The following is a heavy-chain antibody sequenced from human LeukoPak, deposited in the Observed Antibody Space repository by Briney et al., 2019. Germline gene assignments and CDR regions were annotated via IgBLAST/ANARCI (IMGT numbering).Heavy chain of an antibody. V-gene: IGHV1-46*01. CDR3: ARVKAVSWTAFDI. J-gene: IGHJ3*02. CDR1: GYTFTSYY. D-gene: IGHD6-19*01. Sequence: ASVKVSCKASGYTFTSYYMHWVRRAPGQGLEWMGIINPSGGDTSYAQKFQGRVTMTRDTSTSTVYMELSSLRSEDTALYYCARVKAVSWTAFDIWGQGTMVTVSS. CDR2: INPSGGDT.